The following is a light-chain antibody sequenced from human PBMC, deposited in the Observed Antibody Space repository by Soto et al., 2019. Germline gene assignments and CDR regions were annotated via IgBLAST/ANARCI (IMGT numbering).Light chain of an antibody. CDR1: QGISSY. V-gene: IGKV1-8*01. Sequence: AIRMTQSPSSLSASTGDRVTITCRASQGISSYLAWYQQKPGKAPNLLIYAASTLQSGVPSRFSGSGSGTDFTLTISCLQSEDFATYYCQQYYSSVPTTFGQGTKLEIK. CDR3: QQYYSSVPTT. J-gene: IGKJ2*01. CDR2: AAS.